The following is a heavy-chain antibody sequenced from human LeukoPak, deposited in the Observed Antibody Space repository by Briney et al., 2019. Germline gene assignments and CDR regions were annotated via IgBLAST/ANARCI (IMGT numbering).Heavy chain of an antibody. CDR1: GFTFSSYA. V-gene: IGHV3-48*04. CDR3: AREGSGWYFDY. CDR2: ISSSGSTI. Sequence: GGSLRLSCAASGFTFSSYAVSWVRQAPGKGLEWVSYISSSGSTIYYADSVKGRFTISRDNAKNSLYLQMNSLRAEDTAVYYCAREGSGWYFDYWGQGTLVTVSS. D-gene: IGHD6-19*01. J-gene: IGHJ4*02.